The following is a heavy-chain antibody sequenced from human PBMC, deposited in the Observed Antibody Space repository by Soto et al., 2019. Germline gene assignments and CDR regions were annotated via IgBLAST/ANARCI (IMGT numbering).Heavy chain of an antibody. CDR2: SRNEANSYTP. V-gene: IGHV3-72*01. CDR1: GFTFSDHY. CDR3: ARGSYFYDSSAFDY. D-gene: IGHD3-22*01. Sequence: EVQLVESGGGLVQPGGSLRLSCAASGFTFSDHYLDWVRQAPGKGLEWLGRSRNEANSYTPLYAASVKGRFTISREDSKTSLYLQMNRLKIEDTAVYYCARGSYFYDSSAFDYWGQGTLVTVSS. J-gene: IGHJ4*02.